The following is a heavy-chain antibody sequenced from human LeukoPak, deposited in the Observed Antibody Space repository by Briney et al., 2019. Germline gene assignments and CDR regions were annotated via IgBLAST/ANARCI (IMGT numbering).Heavy chain of an antibody. CDR2: ISGSGGST. CDR3: AKDHMPEGSSSWSIRFDP. CDR1: GFTFSSYA. D-gene: IGHD6-13*01. V-gene: IGHV3-23*01. Sequence: GGSLRLSCAASGFTFSSYAMSWVRQAAGKGLEWVSAISGSGGSTYYADSVKGRFTISRDNSKNTLYLQMNSLRAEDTAVYYCAKDHMPEGSSSWSIRFDPWGQGTLVTVSS. J-gene: IGHJ5*02.